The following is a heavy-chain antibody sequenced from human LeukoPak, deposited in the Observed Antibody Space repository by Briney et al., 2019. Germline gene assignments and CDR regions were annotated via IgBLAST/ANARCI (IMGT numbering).Heavy chain of an antibody. CDR3: ASDSQLERNTCGFDY. Sequence: GGSLRLSCAASGFTFSSYWMSWVRQAPGKGLEWVANIKQDGSEKYYVDSVKGRFTISRDNAKNSLYLQMNSLRAEDTAVYYCASDSQLERNTCGFDYWGQGTLVTVSS. V-gene: IGHV3-7*01. J-gene: IGHJ4*02. D-gene: IGHD1-1*01. CDR2: IKQDGSEK. CDR1: GFTFSSYW.